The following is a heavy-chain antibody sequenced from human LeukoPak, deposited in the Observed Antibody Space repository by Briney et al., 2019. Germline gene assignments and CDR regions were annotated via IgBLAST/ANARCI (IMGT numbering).Heavy chain of an antibody. CDR2: IIPILGIA. J-gene: IGHJ4*02. CDR1: GGTFSSYT. Sequence: VASVKVSCKASGGTFSSYTISWVRQAPGQGLEWMGRIIPILGIANYAQKLKGRVTITADKSTSTSYMELSSLRSEDTAVYYCAREQVATISWNFGFDYWGQGTLVTVSS. D-gene: IGHD5-12*01. V-gene: IGHV1-69*04. CDR3: AREQVATISWNFGFDY.